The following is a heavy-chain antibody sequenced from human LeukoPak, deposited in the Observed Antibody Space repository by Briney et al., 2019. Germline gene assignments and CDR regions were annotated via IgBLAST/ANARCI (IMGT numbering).Heavy chain of an antibody. CDR2: IDGSGNT. Sequence: PSETLSLTCTVSGASISSYYWSWIRQPAGKGLEWIGRIDGSGNTNYNPSLKSRISVSVDTSKNQVSLKLSYVTAAGMAVYYCARDGGSGWFDYWGQGTLVTVSS. J-gene: IGHJ4*02. D-gene: IGHD6-19*01. V-gene: IGHV4-4*07. CDR1: GASISSYY. CDR3: ARDGGSGWFDY.